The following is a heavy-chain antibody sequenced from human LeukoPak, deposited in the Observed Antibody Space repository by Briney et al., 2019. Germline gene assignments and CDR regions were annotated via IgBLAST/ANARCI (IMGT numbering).Heavy chain of an antibody. CDR3: ARRLYCSGTSCYTGPDAFDI. V-gene: IGHV3-33*01. CDR1: GFAFSSYG. J-gene: IGHJ3*02. D-gene: IGHD2-2*02. Sequence: QPGGSLRLSCAASGFAFSSYGMHWVRQAPGKGLEGVAVIWFDGTNKYYADSVKGRFTISRDNSKNALYLQMNSLRAEDTAVYYCARRLYCSGTSCYTGPDAFDIWGQGTMVTVSS. CDR2: IWFDGTNK.